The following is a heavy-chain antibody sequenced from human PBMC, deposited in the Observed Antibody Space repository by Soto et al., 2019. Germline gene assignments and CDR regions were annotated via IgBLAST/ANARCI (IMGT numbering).Heavy chain of an antibody. Sequence: SETLSLTCTVSGGSISSGGYYWSWIRQHPGKGLEWIGYIYYSGSTYYNPSLKSRVTISVDTSKNQFSLKLGSVTAADTAVYYCARVLRYCSSTSCRNWFDPWGQGTLVTVSS. CDR1: GGSISSGGYY. CDR3: ARVLRYCSSTSCRNWFDP. CDR2: IYYSGST. V-gene: IGHV4-31*03. J-gene: IGHJ5*02. D-gene: IGHD2-2*01.